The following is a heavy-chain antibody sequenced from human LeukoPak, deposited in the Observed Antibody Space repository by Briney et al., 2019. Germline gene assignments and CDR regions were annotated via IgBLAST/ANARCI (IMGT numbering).Heavy chain of an antibody. CDR2: IYSGGNT. J-gene: IGHJ4*02. CDR3: ARADYYDSSGYNDY. V-gene: IGHV3-53*01. D-gene: IGHD3-22*01. CDR1: GFTFSNYA. Sequence: TGGSLRLSCAASGFTFSNYAMSWVRQAPGKGLEWVSVIYSGGNTYYADSVKGRFTISRDNSKNTLYLQMTSLRAEDTAVYYCARADYYDSSGYNDYWGQGTLVTVSS.